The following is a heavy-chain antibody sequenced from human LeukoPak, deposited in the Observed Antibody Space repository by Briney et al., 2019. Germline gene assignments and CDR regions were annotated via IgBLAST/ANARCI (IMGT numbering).Heavy chain of an antibody. CDR1: GGSFSGYY. V-gene: IGHV4-34*01. CDR3: ARGGEGLLWFGEFPLDY. J-gene: IGHJ4*02. D-gene: IGHD3-10*01. CDR2: INHSGST. Sequence: PSETLSLTCAVYGGSFSGYYWSWIRQPPGKGLEWIGEINHSGSTNYNPSLKSRVTISVDTSKNQFSLKLSSVTAADTAVYYCARGGEGLLWFGEFPLDYWGQGTLVTVSS.